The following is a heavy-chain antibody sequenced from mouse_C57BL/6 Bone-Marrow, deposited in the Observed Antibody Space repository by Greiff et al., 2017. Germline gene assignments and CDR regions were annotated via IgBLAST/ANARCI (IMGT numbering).Heavy chain of an antibody. CDR2: ISSGSSTI. J-gene: IGHJ1*03. CDR1: GFTFSDYG. D-gene: IGHD2-12*01. Sequence: EVMLVESGGGLVKPGGSLKLSCAASGFTFSDYGMHWVRQAPEKGLEWVAYISSGSSTIYYADTVKGRFTISRDNAKNTLFLQMTSLRSEDTARYYCARGSLRRYFDVWGTGTTVTVSS. CDR3: ARGSLRRYFDV. V-gene: IGHV5-17*01.